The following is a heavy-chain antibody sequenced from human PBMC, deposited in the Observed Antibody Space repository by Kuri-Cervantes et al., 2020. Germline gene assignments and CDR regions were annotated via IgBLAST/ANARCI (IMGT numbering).Heavy chain of an antibody. CDR3: AKGDDYGDYLQPFYFDY. D-gene: IGHD4-17*01. CDR2: IYYSGST. V-gene: IGHV4-59*05. J-gene: IGHJ4*02. Sequence: SETLSLTCTVSGGSISSYYWSWIRQSPGKGLEWIGSIYYSGSTYYNPSLKSRVTISVDTSKNQFSLKLSSVTAADTAVYYCAKGDDYGDYLQPFYFDYWGQGTLVTVSS. CDR1: GGSISSYY.